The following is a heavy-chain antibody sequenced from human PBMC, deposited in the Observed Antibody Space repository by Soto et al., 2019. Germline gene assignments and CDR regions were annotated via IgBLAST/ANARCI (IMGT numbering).Heavy chain of an antibody. CDR2: INPTSGGT. J-gene: IGHJ4*02. CDR3: AREVHSSSWYSFGY. D-gene: IGHD6-13*01. V-gene: IGHV1-2*04. CDR1: GYTFTGYG. Sequence: VASVKVSCKASGYTFTGYGMHWVRQAPGQGLEWMGWINPTSGGTNYAQKFQGWVTMTRVTSISTAYMQLSRLTSDDTAVYYCAREVHSSSWYSFGYWGQGTLVTISS.